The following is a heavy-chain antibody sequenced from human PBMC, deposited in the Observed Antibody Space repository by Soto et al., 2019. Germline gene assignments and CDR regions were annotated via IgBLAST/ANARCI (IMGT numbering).Heavy chain of an antibody. J-gene: IGHJ4*02. CDR1: GGSISSSSYY. Sequence: SETLSLTCTVSGGSISSSSYYWGWIRQPPGKGLEWIGSIYYSGSTYYNPSLKSRVTISVDTSKNQFSLKLSSVTAADTAVYYCANRYGFIDYWGQGTLVTVSS. V-gene: IGHV4-39*01. CDR2: IYYSGST. CDR3: ANRYGFIDY. D-gene: IGHD4-17*01.